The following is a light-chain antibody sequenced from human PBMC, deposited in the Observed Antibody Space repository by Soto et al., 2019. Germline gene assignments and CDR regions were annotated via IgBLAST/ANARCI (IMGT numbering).Light chain of an antibody. Sequence: DIQLTQSPPSLSATLFDRVTITCRSSQTIDSYLNWYQQKPGGVPELLIFAASTLELGVPSRFSGSGSKKDFTLTISSLQPGDVATYYCQEYDTVRLTFGGGTKVDIK. V-gene: IGKV1-27*01. CDR2: AAS. CDR3: QEYDTVRLT. CDR1: QTIDSY. J-gene: IGKJ4*01.